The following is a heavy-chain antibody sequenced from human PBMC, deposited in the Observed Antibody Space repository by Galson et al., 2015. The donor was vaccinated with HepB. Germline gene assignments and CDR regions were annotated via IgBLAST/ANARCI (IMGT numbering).Heavy chain of an antibody. Sequence: LSLTCTVSGGSISSSAYYWGWIRQPPGKGLEWIGSVYFSGDTYYNPSLKSRVTISGDTSKNQFSLRLSSVTAADTALYYCARRGTTTDAFDVWGQGALVTVSS. J-gene: IGHJ3*01. D-gene: IGHD1-26*01. CDR2: VYFSGDT. CDR1: GGSISSSAYY. CDR3: ARRGTTTDAFDV. V-gene: IGHV4-39*01.